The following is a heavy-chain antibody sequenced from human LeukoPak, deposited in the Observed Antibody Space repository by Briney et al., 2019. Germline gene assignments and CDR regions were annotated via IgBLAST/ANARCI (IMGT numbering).Heavy chain of an antibody. CDR3: ARANFERYIDWLGIDY. CDR2: IWYDGSNK. J-gene: IGHJ4*02. D-gene: IGHD3-9*01. V-gene: IGHV3-33*01. Sequence: PGGSLRLSCAASGFTFSSYGMHWVRQAPGKGLEWVAVIWYDGSNKYYADSVKGRFTISRDNSKNTLYLQMNSLRAEDTAVYYCARANFERYIDWLGIDYWGQGTLVTVSS. CDR1: GFTFSSYG.